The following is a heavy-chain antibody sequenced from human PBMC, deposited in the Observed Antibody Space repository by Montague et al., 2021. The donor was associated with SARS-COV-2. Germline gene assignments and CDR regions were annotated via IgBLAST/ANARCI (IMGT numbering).Heavy chain of an antibody. D-gene: IGHD6-19*01. CDR3: ARDGALYSSGWWGGDFDY. CDR2: ISSSGSTI. CDR1: GFTFSSYD. V-gene: IGHV3-48*03. J-gene: IGHJ4*02. Sequence: SLRLSCAASGFTFSSYDMNWVRQAPGKGLEWVSYISSSGSTIYYADSXXGRFTISRANAKNSLYLQMNSLRAEDTAVYYCARDGALYSSGWWGGDFDYWGQGTRVTVSS.